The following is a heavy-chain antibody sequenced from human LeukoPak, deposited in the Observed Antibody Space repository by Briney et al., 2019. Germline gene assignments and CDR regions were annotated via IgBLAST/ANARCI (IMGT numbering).Heavy chain of an antibody. V-gene: IGHV3-53*01. D-gene: IGHD4-17*01. J-gene: IGHJ5*02. CDR3: ARVYYGDYGLWWFDP. CDR1: GFTVSSNY. CDR2: IYSGGST. Sequence: GGSLRLSCAASGFTVSSNYMSWVRQAPGKGLEWVSVIYSGGSTYYADSVKGRFTISRDNSKNTLYLQMNSLRAEDTAVYYCARVYYGDYGLWWFDPWGQGTLVTVSS.